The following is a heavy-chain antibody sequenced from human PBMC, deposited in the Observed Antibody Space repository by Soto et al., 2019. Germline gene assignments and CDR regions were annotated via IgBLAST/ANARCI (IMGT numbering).Heavy chain of an antibody. D-gene: IGHD2-8*01. CDR2: FYHSGTT. J-gene: IGHJ4*02. V-gene: IGHV4-59*01. Sequence: SETLSLTFTVSGDSIKNYFWSWVRQPPGKGLEWIGHFYHSGTTNYSPALKSRVTISIDQSKNQFSLRLNSVTAADTAVYFCERDPGYCTNGVCPIFDFWGQGIPVTSPQ. CDR1: GDSIKNYF. CDR3: ERDPGYCTNGVCPIFDF.